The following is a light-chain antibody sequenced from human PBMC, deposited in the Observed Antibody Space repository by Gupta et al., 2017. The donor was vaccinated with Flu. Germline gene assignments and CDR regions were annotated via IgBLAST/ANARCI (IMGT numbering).Light chain of an antibody. Sequence: SVTISCTGTSSDVGGYNYVSWYQQHPGKAPKLMIYDVSKRPSGVPDRFSGSKSGNTASLTISGLQAEDEADYYCCSYAGSYTWVFGGGTKRTVL. CDR3: CSYAGSYTWV. J-gene: IGLJ3*02. CDR1: SSDVGGYNY. CDR2: DVS. V-gene: IGLV2-11*01.